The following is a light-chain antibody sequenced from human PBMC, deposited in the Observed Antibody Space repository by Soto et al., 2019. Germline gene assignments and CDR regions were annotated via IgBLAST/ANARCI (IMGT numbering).Light chain of an antibody. J-gene: IGKJ1*01. CDR2: AAS. Sequence: DIQLTQSPSLLSTSVCDTVTITCRASQGISSYLAWYQQKPWKAPKLLIYAASTMQSGVPSRFSGSGSGTEFTLTISSLQPEDFATYYCQQLNSYPGAFGQGTKVDIK. CDR3: QQLNSYPGA. V-gene: IGKV1-9*01. CDR1: QGISSY.